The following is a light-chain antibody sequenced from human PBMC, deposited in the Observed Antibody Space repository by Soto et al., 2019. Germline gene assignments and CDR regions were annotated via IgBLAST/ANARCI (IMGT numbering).Light chain of an antibody. CDR2: KAS. CDR3: QHYNSYSEA. J-gene: IGKJ1*01. Sequence: TQSPSTLSGSVGDRVTITCRASQTISSWLAWYQQKPGKAPKLLIYKASTVKSGVPSRFSGSGSGTEFTLTISSLQPDDFATYYCQHYNSYSEAFGQGTKVELK. V-gene: IGKV1-5*03. CDR1: QTISSW.